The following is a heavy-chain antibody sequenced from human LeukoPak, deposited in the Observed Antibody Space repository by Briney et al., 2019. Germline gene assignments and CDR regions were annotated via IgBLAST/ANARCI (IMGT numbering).Heavy chain of an antibody. J-gene: IGHJ4*02. CDR2: IWYDGSNK. D-gene: IGHD6-13*01. CDR1: GFTFSSYP. Sequence: GGSLRLSCAASGFTFSSYPMHWVRQSPGKGLEWVAVIWYDGSNKLYADSVKGRFTISRDNSRNTLYLQMNSLSAEDTAVYYCARDRYSSMWSVFEYWGQGALVTVSS. CDR3: ARDRYSSMWSVFEY. V-gene: IGHV3-33*08.